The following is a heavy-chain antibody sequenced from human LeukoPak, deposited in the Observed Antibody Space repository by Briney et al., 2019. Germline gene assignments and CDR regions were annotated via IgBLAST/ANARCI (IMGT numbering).Heavy chain of an antibody. J-gene: IGHJ6*02. CDR2: INHSGST. Sequence: PSETLSLTCAVYGGSFSGYYWSWIRQPPGKGLEWIGEINHSGSTNYNPSLKSRVTISVDTSKNQFSPKLSSVTAADTAVYYCARVVTIFGVVAYGMDVWGQGTTVTVSS. CDR1: GGSFSGYY. D-gene: IGHD3-3*01. CDR3: ARVVTIFGVVAYGMDV. V-gene: IGHV4-34*01.